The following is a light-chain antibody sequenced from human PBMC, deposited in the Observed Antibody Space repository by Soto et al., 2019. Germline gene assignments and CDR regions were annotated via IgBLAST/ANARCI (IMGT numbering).Light chain of an antibody. V-gene: IGKV1-12*01. CDR1: QSISSW. CDR2: AAS. CDR3: QQANSFPWT. Sequence: DIQMTQSPSTLSASVGDRVTITCRARQSISSWLAWYQQKPGKAPKLLIYAASSLQSGVPSRFSGSGSGTDFTLTISSLQPEDFETYYCQQANSFPWTFGQGTKVDIK. J-gene: IGKJ1*01.